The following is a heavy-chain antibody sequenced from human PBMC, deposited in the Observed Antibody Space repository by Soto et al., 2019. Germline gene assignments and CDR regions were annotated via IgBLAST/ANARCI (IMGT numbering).Heavy chain of an antibody. J-gene: IGHJ4*02. Sequence: SLRLSCAASGFTFSSYAMHWVRQAPGKGLEWVAVISYDGSNKYYADSVKGRFTISRDNSKNTLYLQMNSLRAEDTAVYYCARDPLVVPGAIDFDYWGQGTLVTVSS. V-gene: IGHV3-30-3*01. D-gene: IGHD1-26*01. CDR3: ARDPLVVPGAIDFDY. CDR1: GFTFSSYA. CDR2: ISYDGSNK.